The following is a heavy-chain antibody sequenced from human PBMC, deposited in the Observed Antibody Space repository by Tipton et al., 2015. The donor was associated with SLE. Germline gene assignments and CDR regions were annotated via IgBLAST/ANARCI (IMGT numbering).Heavy chain of an antibody. CDR2: VSYSETT. Sequence: TLSLTCTVSGGSISSHYWTWIRQPPGKGLEWIGYVSYSETTNYNPSLKSRVTISVDTSKNQFSLNLRSVTAADTAVYYCARLTRDGVNFLVDAIDMWGQGTLVTVSS. V-gene: IGHV4-59*11. J-gene: IGHJ3*02. CDR3: ARLTRDGVNFLVDAIDM. CDR1: GGSISSHY. D-gene: IGHD4-17*01.